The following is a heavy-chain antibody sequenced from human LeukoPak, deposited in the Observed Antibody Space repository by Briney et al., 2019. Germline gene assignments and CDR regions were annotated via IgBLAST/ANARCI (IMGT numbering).Heavy chain of an antibody. CDR1: GGSISSYY. CDR3: ARGALRDFDY. CDR2: IYYSGST. J-gene: IGHJ4*02. Sequence: SETLSLTCTASGGSISSYYWSWIRQPPGKGLEWIGYIYYSGSTNYNPSLKSRVTISVDTSKNQFSLKLSSVTAADTAVYYCARGALRDFDYWGQGTLVTVSS. V-gene: IGHV4-59*08. D-gene: IGHD4/OR15-4a*01.